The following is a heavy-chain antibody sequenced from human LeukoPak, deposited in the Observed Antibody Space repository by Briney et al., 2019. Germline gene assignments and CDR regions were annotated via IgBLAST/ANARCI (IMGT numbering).Heavy chain of an antibody. CDR2: ISWDGGST. V-gene: IGHV3-43*01. Sequence: SGGSLRLSCAASGFTFDDYTMHWVRQAPGKGLEWVSLISWDGGSTYYADSVKGRFTISRENSKNSLYLQMNSLRTEDTALYYCAKGGSSSYYFDYWGQGTLVTVSS. CDR3: AKGGSSSYYFDY. J-gene: IGHJ4*02. D-gene: IGHD6-6*01. CDR1: GFTFDDYT.